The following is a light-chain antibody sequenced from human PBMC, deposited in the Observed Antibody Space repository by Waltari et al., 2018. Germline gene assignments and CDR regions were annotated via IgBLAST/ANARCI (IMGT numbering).Light chain of an antibody. J-gene: IGLJ1*01. CDR2: EVS. CDR1: SSAVGDSHY. CDR3: CSYTSSNTYV. Sequence: QSALAQPASVSGSPEQSITISCTGTSSAVGDSHYVSWFQHHPGKAPKLMIYEVSFRPSGVSNRFSGSKSGNSASLTISGLLAEDEADYYCCSYTSSNTYVFGTGTKVTVL. V-gene: IGLV2-14*01.